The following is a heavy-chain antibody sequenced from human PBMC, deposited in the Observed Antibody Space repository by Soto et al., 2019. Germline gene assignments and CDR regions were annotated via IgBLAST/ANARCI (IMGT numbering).Heavy chain of an antibody. J-gene: IGHJ4*02. V-gene: IGHV4-30-4*01. Sequence: SETLSLTCTASRGSISSGDYYWSWIRQPPGKGLEWIGYIYYSGSTYYNPSLKSRVTISVDTSKNQFSLKLSSVTAADTAVYYCARCPRYSGYDFDYWGQGTLVTVSS. D-gene: IGHD5-12*01. CDR3: ARCPRYSGYDFDY. CDR2: IYYSGST. CDR1: RGSISSGDYY.